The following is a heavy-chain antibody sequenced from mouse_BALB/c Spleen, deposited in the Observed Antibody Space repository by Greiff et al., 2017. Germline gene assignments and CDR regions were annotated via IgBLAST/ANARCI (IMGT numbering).Heavy chain of an antibody. CDR2: ISYSGST. V-gene: IGHV3-8*02. Sequence: VQLQQSGPSLVKPSQTLSLTCSVTGDSITSGYWNWIRKFPGNKLEYMGYISYSGSTYYNPSLKSRISITRDTSKNQYYLQLNSVTTEDTATYYCARYKGGNYLFAYWGQGTLVTVSA. D-gene: IGHD2-1*01. CDR3: ARYKGGNYLFAY. CDR1: GDSITSGY. J-gene: IGHJ3*01.